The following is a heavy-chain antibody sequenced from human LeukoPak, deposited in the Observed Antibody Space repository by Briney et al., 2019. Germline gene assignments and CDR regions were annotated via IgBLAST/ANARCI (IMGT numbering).Heavy chain of an antibody. V-gene: IGHV3-33*01. CDR3: AREQYGSDDALDI. CDR1: GFTFRSYG. CDR2: IWFDGSNK. D-gene: IGHD4-17*01. Sequence: PGRSLRLSCAASGFTFRSYGMHWGRQAPGKGLEWGAVIWFDGSNKYYADSVKGRFTVSRDNSKNTMDLQMNSLRAEDTAVYYCAREQYGSDDALDIWGQGTMVTVSS. J-gene: IGHJ3*02.